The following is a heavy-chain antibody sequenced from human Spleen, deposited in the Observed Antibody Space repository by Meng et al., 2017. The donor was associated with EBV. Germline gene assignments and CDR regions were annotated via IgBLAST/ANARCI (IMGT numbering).Heavy chain of an antibody. CDR3: GRSLSGDPYFDS. CDR1: GGIFKSFV. D-gene: IGHD4-17*01. J-gene: IGHJ4*02. V-gene: IGHV1-69*12. CDR2: VTPLFGTA. Sequence: QVQLLQSGAEVKKPGSSVKVSCKASGGIFKSFVFGWVRQAPGQKFEWMGAVTPLFGTAEYAQTFQGRLTITADDSTSSVSMELTSLRSEDTAVYYRGRSLSGDPYFDSWGQGTLVTVSS.